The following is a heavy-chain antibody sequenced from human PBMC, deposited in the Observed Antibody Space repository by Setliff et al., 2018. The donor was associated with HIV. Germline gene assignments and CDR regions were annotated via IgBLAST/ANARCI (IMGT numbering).Heavy chain of an antibody. CDR2: IIPIYGTA. D-gene: IGHD2-15*01. Sequence: ASVKVSCKASGDIFSRYGISWVRQAPGQGLEWMGGIIPIYGTANSAQKFQGRVTITADESTSTVYMELSSLRSEDTAVYYCARDSRDIVVVIAPEPEPYYYYGMDVWGEGTTVTVSS. CDR1: GDIFSRYG. J-gene: IGHJ6*04. CDR3: ARDSRDIVVVIAPEPEPYYYYGMDV. V-gene: IGHV1-69*13.